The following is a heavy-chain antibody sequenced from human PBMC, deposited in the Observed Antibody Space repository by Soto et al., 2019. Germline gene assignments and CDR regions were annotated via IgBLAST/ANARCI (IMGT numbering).Heavy chain of an antibody. V-gene: IGHV3-21*01. CDR3: ARAGSSSWYPFDY. CDR2: ISSSSSYI. J-gene: IGHJ4*02. D-gene: IGHD6-13*01. Sequence: EVQLVESGGGLVKPGGSLRLSCAASGFTFSSYSMNWVRQAPGKGLEWVSSISSSSSYIYYAVSVKCRVTISRDNAKNSLYLQMNSLRAEDTAVYYCARAGSSSWYPFDYWGQGTLVTVSS. CDR1: GFTFSSYS.